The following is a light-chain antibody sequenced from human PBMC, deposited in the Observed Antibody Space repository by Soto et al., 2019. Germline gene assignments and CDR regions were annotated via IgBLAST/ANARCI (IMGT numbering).Light chain of an antibody. CDR3: QQRSDWPT. CDR2: DAS. CDR1: QSVTSY. V-gene: IGKV3-11*01. J-gene: IGKJ1*01. Sequence: EIVLTQSPATLSLSPGERATLSCRASQSVTSYLAWYKQKPGQAPRLLIYDASNRATGIPARFSGSGSGTDFILTISSLEPEDFAVYYCQQRSDWPTFGQGTKLEI.